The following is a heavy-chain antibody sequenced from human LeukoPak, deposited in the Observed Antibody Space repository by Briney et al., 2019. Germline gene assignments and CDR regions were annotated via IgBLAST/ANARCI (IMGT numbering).Heavy chain of an antibody. J-gene: IGHJ4*02. CDR1: GFTFDDYA. V-gene: IGHV3-43*02. CDR3: AKDMYSSSSSHFDY. Sequence: PGGSLRLSCAVSGFTFDDYAMHWVRQVPGKGLEWVSLISGDGDYTYYADSVKGRFTTSRDNSKYSLYLQMNSLRTEATALYYCAKDMYSSSSSHFDYWGQGTLVTVSS. CDR2: ISGDGDYT. D-gene: IGHD6-6*01.